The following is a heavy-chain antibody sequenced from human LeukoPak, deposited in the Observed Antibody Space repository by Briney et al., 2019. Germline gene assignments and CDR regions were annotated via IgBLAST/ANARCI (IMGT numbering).Heavy chain of an antibody. D-gene: IGHD3-10*01. CDR1: GYTFTNYY. CDR3: ARRLWFGELPDDAFDI. Sequence: ASVKVSCKASGYTFTNYYMHWVRQAPGQGLEWMGIINPSGGATDYAQKFQGRVTMTRDTSASTVYMELSSLRFEDTAVYYCARRLWFGELPDDAFDIWGQGTMVTVSS. J-gene: IGHJ3*02. CDR2: INPSGGAT. V-gene: IGHV1-46*01.